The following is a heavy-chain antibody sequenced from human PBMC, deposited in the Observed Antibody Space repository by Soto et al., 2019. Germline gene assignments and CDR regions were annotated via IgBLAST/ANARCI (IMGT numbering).Heavy chain of an antibody. CDR2: FDPEDGET. CDR3: ASDRPYFSGGSCYSRHYAFDI. V-gene: IGHV1-24*01. J-gene: IGHJ3*02. D-gene: IGHD2-15*01. CDR1: GYTLTELS. Sequence: ASVKVSCKVSGYTLTELSMHWVRQAPGKGLEWMGGFDPEDGETIYAQKFQGSVTMTEDTSTDTAYMELSSLRSEDTAVYYGASDRPYFSGGSCYSRHYAFDIWGQGTMVTVSS.